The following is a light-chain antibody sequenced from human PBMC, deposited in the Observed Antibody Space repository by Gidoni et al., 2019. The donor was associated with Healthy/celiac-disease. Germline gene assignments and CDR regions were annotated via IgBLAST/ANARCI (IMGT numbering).Light chain of an antibody. CDR1: QSVSSSY. V-gene: IGKV3-20*01. CDR3: QQYGSSPKT. J-gene: IGKJ1*01. CDR2: GAS. Sequence: EIVLTQSPGTLSLSPGDRATLSCRASQSVSSSYLAWYQQKPGQAPRLLIYGASSRATGIPDRFSGSGSGTDFTLTISRLEPEDFAVYYCQQYGSSPKTFGQXTKVEIK.